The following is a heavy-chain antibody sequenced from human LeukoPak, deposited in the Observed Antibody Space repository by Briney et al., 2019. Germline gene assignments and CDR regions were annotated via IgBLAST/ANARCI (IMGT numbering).Heavy chain of an antibody. Sequence: ASVKVSCKASGGTFSSYAISWVRQAPGQGLEWMGGIIPIFGTANYAQKFQGRVTMTRDTSTCTVYMELSSLRSEDTAVYYCARSLTRSGYDFWGQGTLVTVSS. V-gene: IGHV1-69*05. J-gene: IGHJ4*02. CDR2: IIPIFGTA. CDR3: ARSLTRSGYDF. D-gene: IGHD3-3*01. CDR1: GGTFSSYA.